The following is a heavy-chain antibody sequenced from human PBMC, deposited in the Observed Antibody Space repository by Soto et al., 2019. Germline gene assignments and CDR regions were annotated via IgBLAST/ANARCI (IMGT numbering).Heavy chain of an antibody. V-gene: IGHV4-39*01. CDR1: GGSISSDSYY. D-gene: IGHD5-12*01. CDR3: ARLPSNVEMATSKEYYYGMDV. CDR2: IYYSGST. J-gene: IGHJ6*02. Sequence: SETLSLTSPVSGGSISSDSYYWGWIRQSPEKGLEWIASIYYSGSTYYNPTLKSRVTISVDTSKNQFSLKLSSVTAADTAVYYCARLPSNVEMATSKEYYYGMDVWGQGTTVTVSS.